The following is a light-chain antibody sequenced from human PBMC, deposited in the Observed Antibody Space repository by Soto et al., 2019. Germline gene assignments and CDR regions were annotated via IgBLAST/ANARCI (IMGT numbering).Light chain of an antibody. CDR1: QSVSSSY. CDR3: QQYGSSLFT. CDR2: GAS. J-gene: IGKJ4*01. V-gene: IGKV3-20*01. Sequence: EIVLTQSPGTLSLSPGERATLSCRASQSVSSSYLAWYQQKPGQAPRLLIYGASSRATGIPDRVSGSGSGTDFTRTIIRLEPEDFAVYYCQQYGSSLFTFGGGTKVEIK.